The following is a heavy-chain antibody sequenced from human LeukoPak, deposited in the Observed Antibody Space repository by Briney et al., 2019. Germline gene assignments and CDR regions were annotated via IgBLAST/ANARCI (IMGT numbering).Heavy chain of an antibody. Sequence: PSETLSLTCAVYGGSFSGYYWSWIRQPPGKGLEWIGEINHSGSTNYNPFLKSRVTISVDTSKNQFSLKLSSVTAADTAVYYCARGRPTGKYDYWGQGTLVTVSS. CDR1: GGSFSGYY. CDR3: ARGRPTGKYDY. D-gene: IGHD1-1*01. CDR2: INHSGST. V-gene: IGHV4-34*01. J-gene: IGHJ4*02.